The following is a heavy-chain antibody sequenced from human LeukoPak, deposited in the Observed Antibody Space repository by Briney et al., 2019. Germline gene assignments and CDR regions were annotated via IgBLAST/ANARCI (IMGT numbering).Heavy chain of an antibody. V-gene: IGHV3-20*04. J-gene: IGHJ4*02. CDR1: GFTFDDYG. CDR2: INWNGGST. CDR3: ARTATTRRREVYFDY. D-gene: IGHD5-24*01. Sequence: PEGSLRLSCAASGFTFDDYGMSWVRQAPGKGLEWVSGINWNGGSTGYADSVKGRFTISRDNAKNSLYLQMNSLRAEDTALYYCARTATTRRREVYFDYWGQGTLVTVSS.